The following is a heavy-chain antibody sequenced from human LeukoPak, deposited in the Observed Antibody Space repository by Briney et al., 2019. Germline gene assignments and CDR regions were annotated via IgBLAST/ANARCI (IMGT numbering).Heavy chain of an antibody. CDR2: ISSSSSTI. CDR1: GFTFSSYS. V-gene: IGHV3-48*02. CDR3: ARDGPRDYYDSSGYYPLGDY. J-gene: IGHJ4*02. D-gene: IGHD3-22*01. Sequence: PGGSLRVSCAASGFTFSSYSMNWVRQAPGKGLEWVSYISSSSSTIYYADSVKGRFTISRDNAKNSLYLQMNSLRDEDTAVYYCARDGPRDYYDSSGYYPLGDYWGQGTLVTVSS.